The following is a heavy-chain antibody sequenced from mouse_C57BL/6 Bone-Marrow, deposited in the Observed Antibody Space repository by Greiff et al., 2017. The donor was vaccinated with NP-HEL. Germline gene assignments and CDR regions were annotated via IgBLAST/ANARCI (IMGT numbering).Heavy chain of an antibody. V-gene: IGHV1-55*01. J-gene: IGHJ2*01. CDR3: ARAGTGFDD. D-gene: IGHD3-3*01. Sequence: QVQLQQSGAELVKPGASVKMSCKASGYTFTSYWITWVKQRPGQGLEWIGDIYPGSGSTNYNEKFKSKATLTVDTSSSTAYMQLSSLTSEDSAAYYCARAGTGFDDWGKGTTLTVSS. CDR2: IYPGSGST. CDR1: GYTFTSYW.